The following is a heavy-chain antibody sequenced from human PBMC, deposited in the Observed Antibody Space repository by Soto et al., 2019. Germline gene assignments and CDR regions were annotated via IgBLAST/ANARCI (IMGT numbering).Heavy chain of an antibody. J-gene: IGHJ5*02. CDR2: IIPIFGTA. CDR1: GGTFSSYA. V-gene: IGHV1-69*13. Sequence: SVKVSCKASGGTFSSYAISWVRQAPGQGLEWMGGIIPIFGTANYAQKFQGRVTITADESTSTAYMELSSLRSEDTAVYYCARGYYYDSSGYLNWFDPWGQGTLVTVSS. D-gene: IGHD3-22*01. CDR3: ARGYYYDSSGYLNWFDP.